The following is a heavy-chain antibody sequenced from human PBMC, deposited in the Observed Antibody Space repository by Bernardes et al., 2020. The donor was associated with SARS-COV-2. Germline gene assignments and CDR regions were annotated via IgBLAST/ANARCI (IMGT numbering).Heavy chain of an antibody. Sequence: SEPLSLTCTVSGGSLSSGGYYWSWVHQHPGKGLEWIGYIYYSGSTYYNPSLKSRVTISVDTSKNQFSLKLSSVTAADTAVYYCARAIRNTIFGVVHQFDYWGQGTLVTVSS. CDR2: IYYSGST. V-gene: IGHV4-31*03. J-gene: IGHJ4*02. D-gene: IGHD3-3*01. CDR1: GGSLSSGGYY. CDR3: ARAIRNTIFGVVHQFDY.